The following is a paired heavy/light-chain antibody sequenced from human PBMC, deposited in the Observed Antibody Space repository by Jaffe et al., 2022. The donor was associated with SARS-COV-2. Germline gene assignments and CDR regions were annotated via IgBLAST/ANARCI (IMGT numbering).Light chain of an antibody. Sequence: DIQMTQSPSSVSASVGDRVTITCRASQGISTWLAWYQQKPGKAPKLLIYAASSLQSGVPSRFSGSGSGTDFTLTISSLQPEDFATYYCQQANSFPHTFGQGTKLEIK. J-gene: IGKJ2*01. V-gene: IGKV1D-12*01. CDR2: AAS. CDR3: QQANSFPHT. CDR1: QGISTW.
Heavy chain of an antibody. CDR3: ATDHPQPSGTYYYYGMDV. CDR2: ISNSGST. CDR1: GGSISSNY. D-gene: IGHD1-26*01. V-gene: IGHV4-59*01. J-gene: IGHJ6*02. Sequence: QVQLQESGPGLVKPSETLSLTCTVSGGSISSNYWSWIRQPPGKGLEWIGYISNSGSTNYNPSLKSRVTMSVDRSKNQFSLKLSSVTAADTAVYYCATDHPQPSGTYYYYGMDVWGQGTTVTVSS.